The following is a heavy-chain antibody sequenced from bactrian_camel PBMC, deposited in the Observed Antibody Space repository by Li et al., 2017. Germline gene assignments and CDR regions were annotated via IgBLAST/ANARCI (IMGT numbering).Heavy chain of an antibody. CDR2: TYTAGGST. J-gene: IGHJ4*01. CDR1: GDTYTHKC. CDR3: AASESSYSRTCASQNVYNY. Sequence: HVQLVESGGGSVQAGGSLKLSCVGDTYTHKCIGWYRQAPGKERKGVAATYTAGGSTWYADSVKGRFTISQDNAKNTLYLEMNSLNPEDTAMYYRAASESSYSRTCASQNVYNYWGQGTQVTVS. V-gene: IGHV3S54*01. D-gene: IGHD3*01.